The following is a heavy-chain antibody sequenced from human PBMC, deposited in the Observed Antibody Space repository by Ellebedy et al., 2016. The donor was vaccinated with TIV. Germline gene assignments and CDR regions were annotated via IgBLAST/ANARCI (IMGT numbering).Heavy chain of an antibody. Sequence: AASVKVSCKASGYTFTSFGITWVRHAPGQGPEWMGWIGTYSGHTNYAQKLQGRVTMTTDTSTSTAYMELRSLRSDDTAVYYCARDPRGTTVVLPFDPWGQGTLVTVSS. V-gene: IGHV1-18*01. CDR1: GYTFTSFG. CDR2: IGTYSGHT. J-gene: IGHJ5*02. D-gene: IGHD4-23*01. CDR3: ARDPRGTTVVLPFDP.